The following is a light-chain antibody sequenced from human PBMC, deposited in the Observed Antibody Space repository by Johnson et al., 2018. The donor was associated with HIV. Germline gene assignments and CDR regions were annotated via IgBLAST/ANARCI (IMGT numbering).Light chain of an antibody. CDR3: GTWDSILIARYV. Sequence: QSVLTQPPSVSAAPGQKVTISCSGSSSNIGNNYVSWYQQLPGTAPKLLIYDNNKRPSGIPDRFSGSKSGTSATLGITGLQTGDEADYYCGTWDSILIARYVFGTGTKVTVL. V-gene: IGLV1-51*01. J-gene: IGLJ1*01. CDR1: SSNIGNNY. CDR2: DNN.